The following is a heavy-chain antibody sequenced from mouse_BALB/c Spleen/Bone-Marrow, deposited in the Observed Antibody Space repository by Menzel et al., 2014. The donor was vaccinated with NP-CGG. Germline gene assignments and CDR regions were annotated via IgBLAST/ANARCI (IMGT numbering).Heavy chain of an antibody. J-gene: IGHJ3*01. D-gene: IGHD1-1*01. CDR2: ISDGGSYT. V-gene: IGHV5-4*02. Sequence: EVKLMESGGGLVKPGGSLKLSCAASGFTFSDYYMYWVCQTPEKRLEWVATISDGGSYTYYPDSVKGRFTISRDNAKNNLYLQMSSLKSEDTAMYYCVLRWFAYWGQGTLVTVSA. CDR3: VLRWFAY. CDR1: GFTFSDYY.